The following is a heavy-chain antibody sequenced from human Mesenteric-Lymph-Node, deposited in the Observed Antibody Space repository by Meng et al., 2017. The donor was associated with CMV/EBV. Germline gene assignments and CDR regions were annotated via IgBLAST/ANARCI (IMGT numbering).Heavy chain of an antibody. Sequence: GESLKISCAASRFTFSSFEMNWVRQAPGKGLEWVSYISSGGNTIDYADSVKGRFTISRDNAKNSLYLQMNSLRAEDTAVYYCARPYCPTSTCNVALRYFDWLPDFWGQGSLVTVSS. CDR3: ARPYCPTSTCNVALRYFDWLPDF. J-gene: IGHJ4*02. CDR2: ISSGGNTI. V-gene: IGHV3-48*03. D-gene: IGHD3-9*01. CDR1: RFTFSSFE.